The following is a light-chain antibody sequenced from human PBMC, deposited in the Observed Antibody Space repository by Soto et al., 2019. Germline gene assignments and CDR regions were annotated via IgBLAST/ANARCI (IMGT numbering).Light chain of an antibody. CDR2: EVT. Sequence: QSVLTQPASVSGSPGQSITISCTGTSXDVGGYKYVSWYQQHPGKAPKLLIYEVTNRPSGVSNRFSGSKSGNTASVTISGLQAEDEADYYCSSYTSTNTQVFGTGTRSSS. V-gene: IGLV2-14*03. CDR1: SXDVGGYKY. J-gene: IGLJ1*01. CDR3: SSYTSTNTQV.